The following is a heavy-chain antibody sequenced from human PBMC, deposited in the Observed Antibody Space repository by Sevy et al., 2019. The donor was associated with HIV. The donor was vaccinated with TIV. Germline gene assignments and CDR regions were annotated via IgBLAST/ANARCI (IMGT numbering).Heavy chain of an antibody. CDR2: IYSAGTT. J-gene: IGHJ4*02. D-gene: IGHD3-22*01. CDR3: ARKYDSSGYFDY. Sequence: GGSLRLSCVASGLTVGSLSINWVRQAPGKGLEWVSLIYSAGTTFYSDSVKGRFTISRDNSNNTLDLQMNSLRAEDTAIYYCARKYDSSGYFDYWGQGTLVTVSS. CDR1: GLTVGSLS. V-gene: IGHV3-53*01.